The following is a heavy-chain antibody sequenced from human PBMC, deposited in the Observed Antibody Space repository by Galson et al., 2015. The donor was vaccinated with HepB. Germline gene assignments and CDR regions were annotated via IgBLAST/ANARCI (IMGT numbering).Heavy chain of an antibody. Sequence: SLRLSCAASGFTFSSYSMNWVRQAPGKGLEWVSSISSSSSYIYYADSVKGRFTISRDNAKNSLYLQMNSLRAEGTAVYYCAREDFWSGYYTGERPGTPEYYYYYYMDVWGKGTTVTVSS. CDR3: AREDFWSGYYTGERPGTPEYYYYYYMDV. CDR2: ISSSSSYI. V-gene: IGHV3-21*01. D-gene: IGHD3-3*01. CDR1: GFTFSSYS. J-gene: IGHJ6*03.